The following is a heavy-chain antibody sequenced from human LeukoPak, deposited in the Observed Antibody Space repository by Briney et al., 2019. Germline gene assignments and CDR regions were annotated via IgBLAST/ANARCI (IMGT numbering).Heavy chain of an antibody. CDR2: IKQDGGET. Sequence: PGGSLRLSCAASGFPFSSYWMAWVRQAPGKGLEWVASIKQDGGETFYVDSVKGRFTISRDNAKNSLYLQMNSLRAEDTVVYYCTREDHSNYNYWGQGTLVTVSS. D-gene: IGHD4-11*01. J-gene: IGHJ4*02. CDR3: TREDHSNYNY. CDR1: GFPFSSYW. V-gene: IGHV3-7*01.